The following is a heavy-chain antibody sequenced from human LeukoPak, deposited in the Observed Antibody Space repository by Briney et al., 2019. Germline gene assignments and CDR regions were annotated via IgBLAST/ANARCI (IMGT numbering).Heavy chain of an antibody. CDR1: GFTFSSYA. J-gene: IGHJ4*02. D-gene: IGHD3-3*01. CDR3: AKDPSFYGVVSHFDY. CDR2: ISGSGGST. V-gene: IGHV3-23*01. Sequence: GGSLRLSCAASGFTFSSYAMSWVRQAPGKGLEWVSVISGSGGSTYYADSVKGRFTISRDNSKNTLYLRMNSLRAEDTAVYYCAKDPSFYGVVSHFDYWGQGTLVTVSS.